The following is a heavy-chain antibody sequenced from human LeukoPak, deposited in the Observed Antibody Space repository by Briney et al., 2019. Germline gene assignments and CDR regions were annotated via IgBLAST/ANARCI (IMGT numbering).Heavy chain of an antibody. Sequence: GGSLRLSCEGSGFIFNKAWMSWIRQAPGKGPEWVGRVTTTAEGETVDYAAPVRGRFTISRDDSKSTVYLHMNSLESEDTAIYYCTAGLGKTDDDSWGQGTLVTVSS. CDR3: TAGLGKTDDDS. CDR1: GFIFNKAW. CDR2: VTTTAEGETV. V-gene: IGHV3-15*01. D-gene: IGHD4-11*01. J-gene: IGHJ4*02.